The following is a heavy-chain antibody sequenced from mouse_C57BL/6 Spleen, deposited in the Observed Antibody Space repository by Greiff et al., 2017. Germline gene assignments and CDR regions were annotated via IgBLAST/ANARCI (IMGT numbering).Heavy chain of an antibody. CDR3: ARYPRDWYFDV. CDR1: GYTFTSYW. Sequence: QVQLQQPGAELVMPGASVKLSCKASGYTFTSYWMHWVKQRPGQGLEWIGEIDPSDSYTNYNQTFKGKSTLTVDKSSSTAYMQLSSLTSEDSAVYYCARYPRDWYFDVWGTGTTVTVSS. J-gene: IGHJ1*03. V-gene: IGHV1-69*01. CDR2: IDPSDSYT.